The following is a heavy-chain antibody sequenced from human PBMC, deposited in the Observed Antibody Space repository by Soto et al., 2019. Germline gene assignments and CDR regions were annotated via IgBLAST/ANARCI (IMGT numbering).Heavy chain of an antibody. V-gene: IGHV3-30-3*01. CDR1: GFTVSIYA. Sequence: VHLVESGGGVVQPGRSLRLSCAASGFTVSIYALHWVRQAPGKGLEWVAVISFDGSNKLYADSVKGRFTISRDNSKNTLYVQMNSLRGEDTAVYYCARGRYCSGTSCYTDYYFGMDVWGQGTTVTVSS. D-gene: IGHD2-2*02. J-gene: IGHJ6*02. CDR3: ARGRYCSGTSCYTDYYFGMDV. CDR2: ISFDGSNK.